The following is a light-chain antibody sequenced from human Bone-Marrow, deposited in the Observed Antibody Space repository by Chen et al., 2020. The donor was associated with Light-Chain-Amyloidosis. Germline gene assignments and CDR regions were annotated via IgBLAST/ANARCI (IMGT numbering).Light chain of an antibody. CDR3: AAWDDSLNGPWV. V-gene: IGLV1-44*01. CDR2: DNN. Sequence: QSVLTQPPSASGTPGQRVTISCSGSSSNIGSNTVNWYQQLPGTAPKLLIYDNNQRPSGVPDRFSCSKSGTSASLAISGLQSEDEADYYCAAWDDSLNGPWVFGGGTKLTV. CDR1: SSNIGSNT. J-gene: IGLJ3*02.